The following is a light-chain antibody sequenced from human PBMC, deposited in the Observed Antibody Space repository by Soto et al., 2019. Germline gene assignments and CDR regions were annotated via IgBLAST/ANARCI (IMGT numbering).Light chain of an antibody. CDR2: AAS. V-gene: IGKV3-15*01. Sequence: EIVMTQSPATLSVSPGERATLSCRASQSVGSNLAWYQQKHGQPPRLLIYAASTTATGIPARFSGSGSGTEFTLTISSLQSEDFEVYYCQQYNNWPITFGQGTRLEIK. CDR1: QSVGSN. J-gene: IGKJ5*01. CDR3: QQYNNWPIT.